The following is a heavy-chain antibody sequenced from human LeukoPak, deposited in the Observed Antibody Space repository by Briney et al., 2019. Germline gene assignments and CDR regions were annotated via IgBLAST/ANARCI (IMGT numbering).Heavy chain of an antibody. V-gene: IGHV4-30-4*08. J-gene: IGHJ5*02. CDR3: ARVVTTNNWFDP. D-gene: IGHD2-21*02. CDR1: GGSISSGDYY. Sequence: SQTLSLTCTVSGGSISSGDYYWSWIRQPPGKGLEWIGYIYYSGSTYHNPSLKSRVTISVDTSKNQFSLKLSSVTAADTAVYYCARVVTTNNWFDPWGQGTLVTVSS. CDR2: IYYSGST.